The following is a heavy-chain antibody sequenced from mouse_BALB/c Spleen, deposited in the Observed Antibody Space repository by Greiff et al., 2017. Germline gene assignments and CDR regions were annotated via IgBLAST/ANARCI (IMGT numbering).Heavy chain of an antibody. CDR2: INPSNGGT. CDR1: GYTFTSYY. CDR3: TRGQNYGSSYLYYAMDY. V-gene: IGHV1S81*02. J-gene: IGHJ4*01. Sequence: QVQLQQPGAELVKPGASVKLSCKASGYTFTSYYMYWVKQRPGQGLEWIGEINPSNGGTNFNEKFKSKATLTVDKSSSTAYMQLSSLTSEDSAVYYCTRGQNYGSSYLYYAMDYWGQGTSVTVSS. D-gene: IGHD1-1*01.